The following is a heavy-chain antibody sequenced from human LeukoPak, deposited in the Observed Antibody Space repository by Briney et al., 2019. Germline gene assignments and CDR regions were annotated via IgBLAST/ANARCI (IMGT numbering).Heavy chain of an antibody. CDR1: GFTFSSYS. Sequence: GGSLRLSCAASGFTFSSYSMNWVRQAPGKGLEWVSSISSSSSYIYYADSVKGRFTISRDNAKNSLYLQMNSLRAEDTAVYYCARAGAAAAADAFDIWGQGTTVTVSS. D-gene: IGHD6-13*01. V-gene: IGHV3-21*01. CDR3: ARAGAAAAADAFDI. J-gene: IGHJ3*02. CDR2: ISSSSSYI.